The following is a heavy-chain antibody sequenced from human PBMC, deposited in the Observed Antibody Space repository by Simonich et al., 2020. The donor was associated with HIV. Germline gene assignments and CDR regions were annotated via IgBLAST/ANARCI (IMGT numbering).Heavy chain of an antibody. V-gene: IGHV4-34*01. J-gene: IGHJ1*01. Sequence: QVQLQQWGAGLLKPSATLSLTCAVYGGSFSGYYWSWIRQPPGKGLEWIGEINHSGSTNYNPSLKSRVTISVDTSKNQFSLKLSSVTAADTAVYYCARLTAGGLGEYFQHWGQGTLVTVSS. CDR3: ARLTAGGLGEYFQH. D-gene: IGHD6-13*01. CDR2: INHSGST. CDR1: GGSFSGYY.